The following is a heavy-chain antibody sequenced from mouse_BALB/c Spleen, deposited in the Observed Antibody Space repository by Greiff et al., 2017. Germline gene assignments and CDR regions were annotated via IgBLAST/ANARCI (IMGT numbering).Heavy chain of an antibody. CDR3: VGHYYGNAMDD. CDR1: GFSLTSYD. Sequence: VQLVESGPGLVAPSQSLSITCTVSGFSLTSYDISWIRQPPGKGLEWLGVIWTGGGTNYNSAFMSRLSISKDNSKSQVFLKMNSLQTDDTAIYYCVGHYYGNAMDDWGQGTSVTVSS. V-gene: IGHV2-9-2*01. D-gene: IGHD1-1*01. CDR2: IWTGGGT. J-gene: IGHJ4*01.